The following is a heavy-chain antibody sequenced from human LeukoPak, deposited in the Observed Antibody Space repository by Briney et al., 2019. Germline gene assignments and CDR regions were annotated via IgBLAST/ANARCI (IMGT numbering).Heavy chain of an antibody. CDR1: GGPFSGYY. CDR3: ARGFSWFDP. J-gene: IGHJ5*02. CDR2: INHSGST. V-gene: IGHV4-34*01. Sequence: SETLSLTCAVYGGPFSGYYWSWIRQPPGKGLEWIGEINHSGSTNYNPSLKSRVTISVDTSKNQFSLKLSSVTAADTAVYYCARGFSWFDPWGQGTLVTVSS.